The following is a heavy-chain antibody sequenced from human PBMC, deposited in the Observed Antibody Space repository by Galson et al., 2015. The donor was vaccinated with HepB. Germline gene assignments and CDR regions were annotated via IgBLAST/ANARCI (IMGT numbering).Heavy chain of an antibody. J-gene: IGHJ4*02. CDR2: IYYSGST. CDR1: GGSISSSSYY. CDR3: ARVPLPPGFGELFVDY. V-gene: IGHV4-39*01. D-gene: IGHD3-10*01. Sequence: LSLTCTVSGGSISSSSYYWGWIRQPPGKGLEWIGSIYYSGSTYYNPSLKSRVTISVDTSKNQFSLKLSSVTAADTAVYYCARVPLPPGFGELFVDYWGQGTLVTVSS.